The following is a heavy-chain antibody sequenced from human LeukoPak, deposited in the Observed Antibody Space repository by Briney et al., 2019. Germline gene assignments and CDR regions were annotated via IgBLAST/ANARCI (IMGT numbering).Heavy chain of an antibody. J-gene: IGHJ4*02. CDR2: ISYDGSSK. V-gene: IGHV3-30-3*01. CDR3: ARARDYYGSGSHPDY. Sequence: GGSLRLSCVASGFTFSTYAMHWVRQAPGKGLEWVAVISYDGSSKYYADSMKGRFTISRDKSKNMLYLLVDTLRVEDTAVYYCARARDYYGSGSHPDYGGQGTLVTVSS. CDR1: GFTFSTYA. D-gene: IGHD3-10*01.